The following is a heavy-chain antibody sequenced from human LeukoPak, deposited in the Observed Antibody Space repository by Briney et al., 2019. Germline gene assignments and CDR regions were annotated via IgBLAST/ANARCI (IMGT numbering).Heavy chain of an antibody. CDR2: INPNSGGT. D-gene: IGHD3-16*01. CDR1: GYTFTGYY. CDR3: AREGFVPQYYYYGMDV. Sequence: ASVKASCKASGYTFTGYYMHWVRQAPGQGLEWVGWINPNSGGTNYAQKFQGWVTMTRDTSISTAYMELSRLRSDDTAVYYCAREGFVPQYYYYGMDVWGQGTTVTVSS. J-gene: IGHJ6*02. V-gene: IGHV1-2*04.